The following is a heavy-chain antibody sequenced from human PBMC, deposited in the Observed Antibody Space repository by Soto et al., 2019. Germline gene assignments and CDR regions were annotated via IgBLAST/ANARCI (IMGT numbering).Heavy chain of an antibody. J-gene: IGHJ6*02. V-gene: IGHV3-23*01. CDR1: GFTFSTYA. D-gene: IGHD4-17*01. CDR2: ISGSGDYT. Sequence: EVQLLESGGGLVQPGGSLRLSCAASGFTFSTYAMTWVHQAPGKGLEWVATISGSGDYTYYADSVKGRFTFSRDNSKNTVYLQMNSLRAEDTAIYYCAKDQADYAPDGVDVWGQGTTVTVSS. CDR3: AKDQADYAPDGVDV.